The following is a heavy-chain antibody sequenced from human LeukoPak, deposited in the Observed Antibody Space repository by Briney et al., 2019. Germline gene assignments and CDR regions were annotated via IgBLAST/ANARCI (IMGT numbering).Heavy chain of an antibody. CDR2: IYTSGST. Sequence: SETLSLTCTVSGGSVSSYYWSWIRQPAGKGLEWIGRIYTSGSTNYNPSLKSRVTISVDTSKNQFSLKLSSVTAADTAVYYCASLVGATFPYFDYWGQGTLVTVSS. CDR1: GGSVSSYY. J-gene: IGHJ4*02. CDR3: ASLVGATFPYFDY. V-gene: IGHV4-4*07. D-gene: IGHD1-26*01.